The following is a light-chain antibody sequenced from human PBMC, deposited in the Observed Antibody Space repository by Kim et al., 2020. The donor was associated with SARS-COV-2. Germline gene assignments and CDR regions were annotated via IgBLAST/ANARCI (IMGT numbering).Light chain of an antibody. J-gene: IGKJ1*01. CDR1: QGISSY. V-gene: IGKV1-8*01. CDR2: AAS. CDR3: QQYYSYPPT. Sequence: SASTGDRVTSTCRASQGISSYLAWYQQKPGKAPKLLIYAASTLQSGVPSRFSGSGSGTDFTLTISCLQSEDFATYYCQQYYSYPPTFGQGTRWIS.